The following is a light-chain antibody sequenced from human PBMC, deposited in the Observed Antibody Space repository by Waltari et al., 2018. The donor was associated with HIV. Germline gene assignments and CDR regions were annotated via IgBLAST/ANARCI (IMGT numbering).Light chain of an antibody. CDR2: DDS. Sequence: SYVLTQPPSVSVAPGQTARITCGGNNIGSKGVHWYQQKPSQAPVLDVYDDSDRPSGVPERFSCSSSWNTATLTISRVEAGDEADVYCQVWDSSTDLRVFGGGTKLTVL. CDR1: NIGSKG. V-gene: IGLV3-21*02. J-gene: IGLJ2*01. CDR3: QVWDSSTDLRV.